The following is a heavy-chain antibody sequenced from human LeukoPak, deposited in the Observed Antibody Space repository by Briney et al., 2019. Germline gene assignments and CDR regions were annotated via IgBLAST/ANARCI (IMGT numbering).Heavy chain of an antibody. V-gene: IGHV1-69*06. CDR3: ARDEDYYDSSGYYARWFDP. Sequence: SVKVSCKASGGTFSSYAISWVRQAPGQGLEWMGRIIPIFGTANYAQKFQGRVTITADKSTSTAYMELSSLRSEDTAVYYCARDEDYYDSSGYYARWFDPWGQGTLVTVSS. CDR1: GGTFSSYA. J-gene: IGHJ5*02. D-gene: IGHD3-22*01. CDR2: IIPIFGTA.